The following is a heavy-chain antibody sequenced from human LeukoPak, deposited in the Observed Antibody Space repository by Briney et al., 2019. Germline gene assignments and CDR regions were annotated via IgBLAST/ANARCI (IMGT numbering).Heavy chain of an antibody. CDR1: GFTVGSNY. V-gene: IGHV3-66*01. CDR3: ATRGAPGYYYGMDV. Sequence: GGSLRLSCAASGFTVGSNYMSWVRQAPGKGLEWVSIMSSGGTTSYADSVKGRFTISRDNSRNTLYLQMNSLRAEDTAVCYCATRGAPGYYYGMDVWGQGTTVTVSS. D-gene: IGHD1-26*01. J-gene: IGHJ6*02. CDR2: MSSGGTT.